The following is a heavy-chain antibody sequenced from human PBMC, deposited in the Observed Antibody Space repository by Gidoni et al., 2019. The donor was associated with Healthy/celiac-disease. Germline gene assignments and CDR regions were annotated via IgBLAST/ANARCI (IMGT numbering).Heavy chain of an antibody. CDR3: AKDDRFGELLSILNY. V-gene: IGHV3-30*18. D-gene: IGHD3-10*01. J-gene: IGHJ4*02. Sequence: QVQLVESGGGVVQPGRSLRLYCAASGFTFSRYGMHWVRQAPGKGLGWVAVISYDGSNKYYADSVKGRFTISRDNSKNTLYLQMNSLRAEDTAVYYCAKDDRFGELLSILNYWGQGTLVTVSS. CDR2: ISYDGSNK. CDR1: GFTFSRYG.